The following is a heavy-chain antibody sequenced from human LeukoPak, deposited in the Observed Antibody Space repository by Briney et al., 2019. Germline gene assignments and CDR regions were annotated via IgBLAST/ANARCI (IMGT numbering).Heavy chain of an antibody. Sequence: SETLSLTCTVSGGSISSSSYYWGWIRRPPRKGLEWIGSIYYSGSTYYNPSLKSRVTISVETSRNQFSLKLSSVTASDTPVYYCARRLRLCSSRYPWGGFDPWGQGTLVTVSS. J-gene: IGHJ5*02. V-gene: IGHV4-39*01. CDR3: ARRLRLCSSRYPWGGFDP. D-gene: IGHD6-13*01. CDR2: IYYSGST. CDR1: GGSISSSSYY.